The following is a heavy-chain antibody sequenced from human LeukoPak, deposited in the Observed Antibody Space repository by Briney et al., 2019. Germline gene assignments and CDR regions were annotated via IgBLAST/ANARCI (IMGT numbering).Heavy chain of an antibody. CDR3: AKDAGGYYPVLLGF. CDR1: GFTFSSYW. V-gene: IGHV3-7*03. Sequence: PGGSLRLSCAASGFTFSSYWMSWVRQAPGKGLEWVASIKQDGSEKYYVDSVKGRFTISRDNAKNSLYLQMNSLRAEDTAVYYCAKDAGGYYPVLLGFWGQGTLVTVSS. D-gene: IGHD3-22*01. J-gene: IGHJ4*02. CDR2: IKQDGSEK.